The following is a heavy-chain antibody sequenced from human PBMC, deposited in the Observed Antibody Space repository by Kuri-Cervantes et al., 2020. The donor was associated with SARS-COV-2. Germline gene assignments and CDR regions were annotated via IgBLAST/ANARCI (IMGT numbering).Heavy chain of an antibody. Sequence: ASVKVSCKASGGTFSSYAISWVRQAPGQGLEWMGWISAYNGNTNYAQKLQGRVTMTTDTSTSTAYMELRSLRSEDTAVYYCARARSGTIDAFDIWGQGTMVTDSS. CDR1: GGTFSSYA. CDR3: ARARSGTIDAFDI. V-gene: IGHV1-18*01. J-gene: IGHJ3*02. CDR2: ISAYNGNT. D-gene: IGHD3-10*01.